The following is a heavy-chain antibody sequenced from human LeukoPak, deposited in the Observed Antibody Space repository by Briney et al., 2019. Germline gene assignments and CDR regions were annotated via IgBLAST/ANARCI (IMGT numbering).Heavy chain of an antibody. CDR2: IYSGGST. D-gene: IGHD4-17*01. J-gene: IGHJ4*02. CDR3: AKEIWPTVTTPGHTYFDY. Sequence: PGGSLRLSCAASGFTVSSNYMSWVRQAPGKGLEWVSVIYSGGSTYYADSVKGRFTISRDNSKNTLSLQMNSLRADDTAVYYCAKEIWPTVTTPGHTYFDYWGQGTLVTVSS. V-gene: IGHV3-53*05. CDR1: GFTVSSNY.